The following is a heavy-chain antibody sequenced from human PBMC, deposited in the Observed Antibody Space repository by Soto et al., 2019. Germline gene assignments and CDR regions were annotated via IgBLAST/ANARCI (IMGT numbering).Heavy chain of an antibody. Sequence: PGESLKISCKGSGYSFTSYWIGWVRQMPGKGLEWMGIIYPGDSDTRYSPSFQGQVTISADKSISTAYLQWSSLKASDTAMYYCARHHCSSTSCYRGQDNYYYYGMDIWGQGTTVTVSS. CDR3: ARHHCSSTSCYRGQDNYYYYGMDI. D-gene: IGHD2-2*02. CDR1: GYSFTSYW. CDR2: IYPGDSDT. V-gene: IGHV5-51*01. J-gene: IGHJ6*02.